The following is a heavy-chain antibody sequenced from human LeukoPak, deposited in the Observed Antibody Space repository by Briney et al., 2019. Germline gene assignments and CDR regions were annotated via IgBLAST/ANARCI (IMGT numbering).Heavy chain of an antibody. J-gene: IGHJ4*02. CDR3: AKDSSSAFDY. CDR1: GFTFSSYG. CDR2: ISYDGSNK. V-gene: IGHV3-30*18. Sequence: GRSLRLSCAASGFTFSSYGMHWVRQAPGKGLEWVAVISYDGSNKYYADSVKGRFTISRDNSKNTLYLQMNSLRAEDTAVYYCAKDSSSAFDYGGQGTLVTVSS. D-gene: IGHD6-6*01.